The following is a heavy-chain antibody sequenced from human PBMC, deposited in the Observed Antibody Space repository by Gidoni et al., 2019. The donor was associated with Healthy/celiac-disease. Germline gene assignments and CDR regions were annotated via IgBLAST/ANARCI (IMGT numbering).Heavy chain of an antibody. Sequence: QVQLVQSGAEVQKPGSSVKVSCKASGGPFSSYAISWVRQAPGQGLEWMGGIIPIFGTANYAQKFQGRVTITADESTSTAYMELSSLRSEDTAVYYCARSDYYGSGSYYWGLFDYWGQGTLVTVSS. V-gene: IGHV1-69*01. D-gene: IGHD3-10*01. CDR2: IIPIFGTA. CDR3: ARSDYYGSGSYYWGLFDY. CDR1: GGPFSSYA. J-gene: IGHJ4*02.